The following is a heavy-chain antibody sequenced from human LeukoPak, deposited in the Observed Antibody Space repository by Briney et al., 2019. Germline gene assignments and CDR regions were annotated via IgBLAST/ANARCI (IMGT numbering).Heavy chain of an antibody. Sequence: ASVKVSCKASGYTFTGYYMHWVRQAPGQGLEWMGRINPNSGDTNYAQRFQGSVTMTRDTSISTAYMELSRLRSDDTAVYYCARSSGYYDSSGYYYGRYYFDNWGQGTLVTVSS. CDR3: ARSSGYYDSSGYYYGRYYFDN. CDR2: INPNSGDT. D-gene: IGHD3-22*01. CDR1: GYTFTGYY. V-gene: IGHV1-2*06. J-gene: IGHJ4*02.